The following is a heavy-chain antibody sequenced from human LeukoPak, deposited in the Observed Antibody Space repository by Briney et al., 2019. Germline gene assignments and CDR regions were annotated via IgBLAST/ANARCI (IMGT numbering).Heavy chain of an antibody. CDR1: GYSFTSYW. Sequence: GGSLKISCKGSGYSFTSYWIGWVRQMPGKGLEWMGIIYPGDSDTRYSPSFQGQVTISADKSISTAYLQWSSLEASDTAMYYCARLRSSGWYGGNYGMDVWGQGTTVTVSS. V-gene: IGHV5-51*01. CDR3: ARLRSSGWYGGNYGMDV. D-gene: IGHD6-19*01. CDR2: IYPGDSDT. J-gene: IGHJ6*02.